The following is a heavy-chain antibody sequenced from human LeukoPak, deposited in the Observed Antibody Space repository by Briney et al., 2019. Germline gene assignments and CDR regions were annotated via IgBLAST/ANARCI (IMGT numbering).Heavy chain of an antibody. V-gene: IGHV4-59*12. D-gene: IGHD3-16*01. CDR3: ARTANYGILWGSFPTSGLDY. J-gene: IGHJ4*02. CDR2: IYYSGST. Sequence: SETLSLTCTVSGGSISSYYWSWIWQRPGKGLGWSGYIYYSGSTNYNPSLTSRVNISVDTSKNQFSLTLTSVPAADTAVHSWARTANYGILWGSFPTSGLDYWGQGTLVTVSS. CDR1: GGSISSYY.